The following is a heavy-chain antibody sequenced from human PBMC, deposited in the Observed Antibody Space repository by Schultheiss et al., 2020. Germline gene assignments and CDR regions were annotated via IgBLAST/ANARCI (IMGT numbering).Heavy chain of an antibody. CDR2: IYHSGST. CDR3: ARAGGSGSYYYYYYMDV. D-gene: IGHD3-10*01. CDR1: GGSISSSSYY. V-gene: IGHV4-39*07. Sequence: SETLSLTCTVSGGSISSSSYYWGWIRQPPGKGLEWIGEIYHSGSTNYNPSLKSRVTISVDKSKNQFSLKLSSVTAADTAVYYCARAGGSGSYYYYYYMDVWGKGTTVTVSS. J-gene: IGHJ6*03.